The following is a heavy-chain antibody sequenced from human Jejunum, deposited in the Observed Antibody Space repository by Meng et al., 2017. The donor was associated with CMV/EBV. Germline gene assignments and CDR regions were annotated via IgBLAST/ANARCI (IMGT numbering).Heavy chain of an antibody. CDR2: SYYSGNT. V-gene: IGHV4-30-4*06. CDR3: ARVSSYYYGSGKYFRWFDP. Sequence: SVGNYWSWIRQHPGKGLEWIGHSYYSGNTYYNSSLKSRLTISVDTSKNQFSLRLSSMTAADAALYYCARVSSYYYGSGKYFRWFDPWGQGTLVTVSS. CDR1: SVGNY. J-gene: IGHJ5*02. D-gene: IGHD3-10*01.